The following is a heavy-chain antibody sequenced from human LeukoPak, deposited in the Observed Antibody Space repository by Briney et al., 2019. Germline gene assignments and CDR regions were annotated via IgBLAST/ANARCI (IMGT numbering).Heavy chain of an antibody. CDR3: ARADTAMVRYYYYYGMDV. Sequence: GGSLRLSCSASGFTFSSYSMNWVRQAPGKGLEWVSYISSSSSTIYYADSVKGRFTISRDNAKNSLYLQMNSLRAEDTAVYYCARADTAMVRYYYYYGMDVWGQGTTVTVSS. V-gene: IGHV3-48*04. D-gene: IGHD5-18*01. J-gene: IGHJ6*02. CDR1: GFTFSSYS. CDR2: ISSSSSTI.